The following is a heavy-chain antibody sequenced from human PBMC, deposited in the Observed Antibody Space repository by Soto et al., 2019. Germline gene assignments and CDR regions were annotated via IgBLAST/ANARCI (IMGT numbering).Heavy chain of an antibody. CDR2: IYYSGST. V-gene: IGHV4-39*01. D-gene: IGHD4-17*01. CDR1: GGSISSSSYY. J-gene: IGHJ4*02. Sequence: ETLSLTCTVSGGSISSSSYYWGWIRQPPGKGLEWIGSIYYSGSTYYNPSLKSRVTISVDTSKNQFSLKLSSVTAADTAVYYCATHYMDYGDYVFDDWGQGTPVTVSS. CDR3: ATHYMDYGDYVFDD.